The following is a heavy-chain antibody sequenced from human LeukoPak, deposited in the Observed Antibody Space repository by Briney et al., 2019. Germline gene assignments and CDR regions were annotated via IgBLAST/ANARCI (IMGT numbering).Heavy chain of an antibody. Sequence: PGGSLRLSCAASGFTFSDAWMSWVRQAPRKGLEWVGRIKSKTDGGTTDYAAPVKGRFTMSRDDSKSTMYPQMNSLNSDDTAVYYCTTDNGDDTRRGYRGQGILVTVSS. D-gene: IGHD4-17*01. CDR3: TTDNGDDTRRGY. V-gene: IGHV3-15*01. J-gene: IGHJ4*02. CDR1: GFTFSDAW. CDR2: IKSKTDGGTT.